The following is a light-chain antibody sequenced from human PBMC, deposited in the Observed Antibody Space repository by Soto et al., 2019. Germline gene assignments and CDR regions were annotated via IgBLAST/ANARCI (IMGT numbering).Light chain of an antibody. Sequence: EIVLTQSPGTLSFSSGERASLSCRASQSVSSSYLGWYQQKPGQAPRLLIYATSSRATGIPDRFSGSGSGTDFSLTISRLEPEDFAVYYCQQYGSSPPYTFGQGTKLEIK. CDR3: QQYGSSPPYT. V-gene: IGKV3-20*01. CDR2: ATS. J-gene: IGKJ2*01. CDR1: QSVSSSY.